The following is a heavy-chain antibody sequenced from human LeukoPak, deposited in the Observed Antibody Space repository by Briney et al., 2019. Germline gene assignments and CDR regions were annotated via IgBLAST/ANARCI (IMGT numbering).Heavy chain of an antibody. Sequence: GGSLRLSCAASGFTFSTYGMHWVRQAPGKGLEWVAFIRYDGSRKYYADSVKGRFTISRDNSKNTLYLQMNSLRAEDTAVYYCARTTRPHLTGESVDYWGQGTLVTVSS. CDR1: GFTFSTYG. D-gene: IGHD7-27*01. CDR3: ARTTRPHLTGESVDY. J-gene: IGHJ4*02. V-gene: IGHV3-30*02. CDR2: IRYDGSRK.